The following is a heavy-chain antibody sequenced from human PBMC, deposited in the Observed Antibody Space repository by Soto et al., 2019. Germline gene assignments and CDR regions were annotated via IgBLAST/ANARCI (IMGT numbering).Heavy chain of an antibody. CDR3: ARDQSGAADF. D-gene: IGHD7-27*01. Sequence: QVQLQQWGAGLLKPSETLSLTCAVYGGSFSGYYWSWIRQPPGKGLEWIGEINHSGSTNYNPSLKSRVTISVDTSKNQFSLNLKFVTAADTAVYFCARDQSGAADFWGQGTVVTVS. CDR1: GGSFSGYY. CDR2: INHSGST. V-gene: IGHV4-34*01. J-gene: IGHJ3*01.